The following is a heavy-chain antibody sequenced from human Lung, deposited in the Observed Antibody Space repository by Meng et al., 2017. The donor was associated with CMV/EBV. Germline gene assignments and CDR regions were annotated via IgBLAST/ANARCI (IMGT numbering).Heavy chain of an antibody. CDR1: GFTFSIYA. CDR2: FSGSGDNT. D-gene: IGHD6-19*01. Sequence: GEXXKISCAASGFTFSIYAMNWVRQAPGKGLEWVSVFSGSGDNTYYADSVKGRFTISRDNSKNTLYLQMNSLRAEDTAVYYCAKTFYGSGSSVAWGFDAWGQGAXVTVSS. CDR3: AKTFYGSGSSVAWGFDA. J-gene: IGHJ5*02. V-gene: IGHV3-23*01.